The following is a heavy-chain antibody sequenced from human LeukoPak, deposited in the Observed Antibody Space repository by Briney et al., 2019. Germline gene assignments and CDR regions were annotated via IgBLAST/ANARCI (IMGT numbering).Heavy chain of an antibody. V-gene: IGHV3-11*01. CDR2: ISSSGSTI. CDR3: ARDRYGYFDDP. CDR1: GFTFSDYY. Sequence: GGSLRLSCAASGFTFSDYYMSWIRQAPGKGLEWVSYISSSGSTIYYADSVKGRFTISMDNAKNSLYLQMTSLRAEDTAVYYCARDRYGYFDDPWGQGTLVTVSS. D-gene: IGHD3-9*01. J-gene: IGHJ5*02.